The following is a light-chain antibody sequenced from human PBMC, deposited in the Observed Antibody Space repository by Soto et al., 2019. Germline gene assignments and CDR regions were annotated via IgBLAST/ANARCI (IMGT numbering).Light chain of an antibody. CDR3: QQRSNWPPLT. J-gene: IGKJ3*01. CDR1: QSISNF. V-gene: IGKV3-11*01. Sequence: EIVLTQSPATVSLSPGDRATLSCRASQSISNFLAWYQQKPGQAPRLLVYDASVRATGIPDRFSGSGSGTDFTLTISRLEPEDFAMYYCQQRSNWPPLTFGPGTKVDIK. CDR2: DAS.